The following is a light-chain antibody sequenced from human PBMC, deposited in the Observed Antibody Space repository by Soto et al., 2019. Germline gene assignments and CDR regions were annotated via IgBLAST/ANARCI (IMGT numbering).Light chain of an antibody. V-gene: IGKV3-20*01. Sequence: DIVLTQFPGTLSLSPGERATLSCRASRPISTNYLAWYQRKPGQAPRLLIYLTSRRATGIPDRFSGSGSGKDFTLTISRLEPEDFAVYYCQQYDSSPLTFGGGTKVGI. J-gene: IGKJ4*01. CDR2: LTS. CDR3: QQYDSSPLT. CDR1: RPISTNY.